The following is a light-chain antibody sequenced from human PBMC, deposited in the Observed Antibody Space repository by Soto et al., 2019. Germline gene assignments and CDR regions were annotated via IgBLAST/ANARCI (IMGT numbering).Light chain of an antibody. CDR1: SSNIGNNY. Sequence: QSVLTQPPSVSAAPGQKVTISCSGSSSNIGNNYVSWYQQLPGTAPKLLIYENNKGPSGIPDRFSGSKSGTPATLGISGLQTGDEADYYCGAWDSSLSDWVFGGGTKLTVL. CDR3: GAWDSSLSDWV. CDR2: ENN. V-gene: IGLV1-51*02. J-gene: IGLJ3*02.